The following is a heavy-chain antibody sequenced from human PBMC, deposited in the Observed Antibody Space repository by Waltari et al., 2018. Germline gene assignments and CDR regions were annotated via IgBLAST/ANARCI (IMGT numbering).Heavy chain of an antibody. CDR1: GGSFSGYS. D-gene: IGHD3-10*01. CDR3: ARGRRPMVRGVITYFDY. V-gene: IGHV4-34*01. Sequence: QVQLQQWGAGLLKPSETLSLTCAVYGGSFSGYSWTWIRPPPGKGLGWIGESNQSGSTNDNPALKSRVTISVDTSKNQFSLKLSSVTAADTAVYYCARGRRPMVRGVITYFDYWGQGTLVTVSS. J-gene: IGHJ4*02. CDR2: SNQSGST.